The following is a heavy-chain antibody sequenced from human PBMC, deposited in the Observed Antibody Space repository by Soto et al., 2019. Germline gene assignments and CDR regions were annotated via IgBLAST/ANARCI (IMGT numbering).Heavy chain of an antibody. CDR2: IIPIFGTA. D-gene: IGHD3-22*01. Sequence: SVKVSCKASGGTFSSYAISWVRQAPGQGLEWMGGIIPIFGTANYAQKFQGRVTITADESTSTAYMELSSLRSEDTAVYYCASGYYYDSSGYPSPDWFDPRGQGTLVTVSS. J-gene: IGHJ5*02. CDR3: ASGYYYDSSGYPSPDWFDP. CDR1: GGTFSSYA. V-gene: IGHV1-69*13.